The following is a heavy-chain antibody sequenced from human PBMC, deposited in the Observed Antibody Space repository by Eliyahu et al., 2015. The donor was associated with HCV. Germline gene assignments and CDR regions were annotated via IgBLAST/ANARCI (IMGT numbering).Heavy chain of an antibody. CDR1: GDSVSXNSAA. Sequence: QVQLQQSGPGLVKPSQTLSLTCAISGDSVSXNSAAXNWIRQSPSRGLEWLGRTYYRSKWYNDYAVSVKSRITINPDTSKNQFSLQLNSVTPEDTAVYYCARSYCGGDCFNYYYYGMDVWGQGTTVTVSS. J-gene: IGHJ6*02. D-gene: IGHD2-21*01. CDR3: ARSYCGGDCFNYYYYGMDV. V-gene: IGHV6-1*01. CDR2: TYYRSKWYN.